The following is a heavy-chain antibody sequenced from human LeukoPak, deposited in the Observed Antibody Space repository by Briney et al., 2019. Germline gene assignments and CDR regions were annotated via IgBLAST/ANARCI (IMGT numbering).Heavy chain of an antibody. D-gene: IGHD2-15*01. J-gene: IGHJ4*02. CDR1: GFTFSNAW. V-gene: IGHV3-15*01. Sequence: GGSLILSCAASGFTFSNAWMSWVRQAPGKGLEWVGRIKSKTDGGTTEYAAPVKGRFTISRDDSKNTLYLQMNSLKNEDAALYYCTALGAASEYWGQGALVTVSS. CDR3: TALGAASEY. CDR2: IKSKTDGGTT.